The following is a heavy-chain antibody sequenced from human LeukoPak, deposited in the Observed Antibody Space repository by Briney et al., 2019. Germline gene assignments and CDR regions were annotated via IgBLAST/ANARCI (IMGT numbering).Heavy chain of an antibody. D-gene: IGHD6-19*01. CDR1: GYTFTSYY. V-gene: IGHV1-46*01. CDR2: INHSGGST. CDR3: ARSLSSGSFDY. Sequence: GASVTVSCKASGYTFTSYYMHRVGQAPGQGLEGMGLINHSGGSTNYAQRFQGRVTMTRDTSTSTVYMELSSLRSEDTAVYYCARSLSSGSFDYWGQGTLVTVSS. J-gene: IGHJ4*02.